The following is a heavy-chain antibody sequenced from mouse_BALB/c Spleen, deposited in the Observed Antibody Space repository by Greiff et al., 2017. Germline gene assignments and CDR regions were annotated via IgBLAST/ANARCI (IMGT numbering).Heavy chain of an antibody. CDR2: ISSGSSTI. CDR1: GFTFSSFG. Sequence: EVKLVESGGGLVQPGGSRKLSCAASGFTFSSFGMHWVRQAPEKGLEWVAYISSGSSTIYYADTVKGRFTISRDNPKNTLFLQMTSLRSEDTAMYYCARWPGYHWYFDVWGGGTTVTVSS. CDR3: ARWPGYHWYFDV. D-gene: IGHD1-2*01. J-gene: IGHJ1*01. V-gene: IGHV5-17*02.